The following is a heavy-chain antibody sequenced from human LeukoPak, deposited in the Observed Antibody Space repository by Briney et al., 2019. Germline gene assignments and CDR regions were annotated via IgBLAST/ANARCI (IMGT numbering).Heavy chain of an antibody. V-gene: IGHV3-53*01. Sequence: GGSLRLSCAASGFTFSSNYMSWVRQAPGKGLEWDSVIYSGGSTYYADSVKGRFTISRDNSKNTLYLQMNSLRAEDTAVYYCARDYRPHEDYYYYYGMDVWGQGTTVTVSS. CDR2: IYSGGST. D-gene: IGHD3-16*02. J-gene: IGHJ6*02. CDR1: GFTFSSNY. CDR3: ARDYRPHEDYYYYYGMDV.